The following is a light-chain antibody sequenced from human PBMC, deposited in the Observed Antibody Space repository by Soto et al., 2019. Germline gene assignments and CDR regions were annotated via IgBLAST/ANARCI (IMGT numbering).Light chain of an antibody. CDR1: QSVDSDY. CDR3: QKYGGLPPWT. V-gene: IGKV3-20*01. CDR2: GAS. Sequence: EIVLTQSPGTLSLSPGERYTLSCMASQSVDSDYLAWYQQKSGQAPRLLIFGASSRAIGIPERFSGSGSGTEFTLSISRLEPEDFAVYYCQKYGGLPPWTFGRGTKVDIK. J-gene: IGKJ1*01.